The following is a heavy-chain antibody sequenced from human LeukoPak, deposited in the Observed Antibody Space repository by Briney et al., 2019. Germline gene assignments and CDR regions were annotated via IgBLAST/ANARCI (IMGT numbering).Heavy chain of an antibody. D-gene: IGHD6-6*01. CDR3: ARGRFVWVLYSSSSQPYYFDY. Sequence: KPSETLSLTCAVYGGSFSGYYWSWIRQPPGKGLEWIGEINHSGSTNYNPSLKRRVTISVDTSKNQFSLKLSSVTAADTAVYYCARGRFVWVLYSSSSQPYYFDYWGQGTLVTVSS. CDR2: INHSGST. CDR1: GGSFSGYY. V-gene: IGHV4-34*01. J-gene: IGHJ4*02.